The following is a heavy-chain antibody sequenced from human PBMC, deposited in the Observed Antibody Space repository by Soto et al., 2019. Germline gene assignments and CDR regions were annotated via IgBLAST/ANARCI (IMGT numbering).Heavy chain of an antibody. V-gene: IGHV1-69*13. CDR3: ARDNDGDPYSYGGS. D-gene: IGHD5-18*01. CDR1: GGTFSSYA. J-gene: IGHJ5*02. Sequence: GASVKVSCKASGGTFSSYAISWVRQAPGQGLEWMGGIIPIFGTANYAQKFQGRVTITADESTSTAYMELSSLRSEDTAVYYCARDNDGDPYSYGGSWRQGTLVTVS. CDR2: IIPIFGTA.